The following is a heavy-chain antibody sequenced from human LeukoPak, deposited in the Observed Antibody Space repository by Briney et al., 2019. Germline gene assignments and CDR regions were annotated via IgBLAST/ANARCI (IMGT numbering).Heavy chain of an antibody. J-gene: IGHJ4*02. CDR2: ISYDGSNK. CDR1: GFTFSSYA. Sequence: PGGSLRLSCAASGFTFSSYAIHWVRQAPGKGLEWVAVISYDGSNKYYADSVKGRFTISRDNSKNTLYLQMNSLRAEDTAVYYCARSRSYAESIPDYWGQGTLVTVSS. CDR3: ARSRSYAESIPDY. D-gene: IGHD4-17*01. V-gene: IGHV3-30-3*01.